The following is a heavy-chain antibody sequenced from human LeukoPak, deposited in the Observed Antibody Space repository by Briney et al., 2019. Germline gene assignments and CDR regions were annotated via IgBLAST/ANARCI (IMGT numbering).Heavy chain of an antibody. J-gene: IGHJ4*02. Sequence: ASVKVSCKTSGYTFSAFYMHWVRQAPGQGPEWMGWINPDSGGSEYGQKFQGRVTFTSDTSSTTIYMEVRSLKSDDTAIYYCARDDASTWREHWGQGTLVTVSS. CDR1: GYTFSAFY. CDR3: ARDDASTWREH. CDR2: INPDSGGS. V-gene: IGHV1-2*02. D-gene: IGHD6-13*01.